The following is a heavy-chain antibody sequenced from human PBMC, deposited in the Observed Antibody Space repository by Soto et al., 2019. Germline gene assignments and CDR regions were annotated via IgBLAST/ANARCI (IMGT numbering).Heavy chain of an antibody. CDR1: GGTFSSYA. D-gene: IGHD2-2*01. V-gene: IGHV1-69*01. CDR3: ASSPGVNVPAAKVGPWFDP. J-gene: IGHJ5*02. CDR2: IIPIFGTA. Sequence: QVQLVQSGAEVKKPGSSVEVSCKASGGTFSSYAISWVRQAPGQGLEWMGGIIPIFGTANYAQKFQGRVTITADESTSTAYMELSSLRSEDTAVYYCASSPGVNVPAAKVGPWFDPWGQGTLVTVSS.